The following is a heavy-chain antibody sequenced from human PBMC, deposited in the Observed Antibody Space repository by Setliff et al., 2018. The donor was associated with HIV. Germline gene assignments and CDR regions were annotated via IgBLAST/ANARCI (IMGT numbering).Heavy chain of an antibody. J-gene: IGHJ4*02. CDR2: IRSKNYGETT. D-gene: IGHD3-3*01. CDR1: GFTFSNAK. CDR3: TTNFYNFWSGYYDYFDF. Sequence: PGGSLRLSCVASGFTFSNAKMSWVRQAPGKGLEWVGFIRSKNYGETTESAASVKDRFTFSRDDSKSIAYLQVSSLKTEDTAIYYCTTNFYNFWSGYYDYFDFWGQGALVTVSS. V-gene: IGHV3-49*04.